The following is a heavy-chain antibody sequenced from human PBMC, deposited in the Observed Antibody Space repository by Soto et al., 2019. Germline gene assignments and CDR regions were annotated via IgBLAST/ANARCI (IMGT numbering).Heavy chain of an antibody. V-gene: IGHV3-11*01. D-gene: IGHD2-21*02. Sequence: PGGSLRLSCAASGFTLSDYYMSLMRQAPGKGLEWVAYISHSGSKIYYADSVKGRFTISRDNANNSLHLQMNGLRAEDTAVYYCVKNPAGTVVTTKYFQYLGQGTLVTVSS. J-gene: IGHJ1*01. CDR1: GFTLSDYY. CDR2: ISHSGSKI. CDR3: VKNPAGTVVTTKYFQY.